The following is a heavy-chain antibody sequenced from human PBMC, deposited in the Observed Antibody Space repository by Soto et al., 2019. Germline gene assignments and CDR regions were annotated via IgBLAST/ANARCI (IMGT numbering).Heavy chain of an antibody. CDR2: INGSSSTM. D-gene: IGHD2-15*01. CDR1: GFTFGIYS. V-gene: IGHV3-48*02. CDR3: ARGDRFRCSGDRCFSEGLILS. J-gene: IGHJ5*02. Sequence: EVQLVESGGGLVKRGGSLRLSCAASGFTFGIYSMNWVRQAPGKGLEWISYINGSSSTMYYADSVKGRFIISRDNADNSLYLQMNSLRDADTAVYYCARGDRFRCSGDRCFSEGLILSWGQGTLVTVSS.